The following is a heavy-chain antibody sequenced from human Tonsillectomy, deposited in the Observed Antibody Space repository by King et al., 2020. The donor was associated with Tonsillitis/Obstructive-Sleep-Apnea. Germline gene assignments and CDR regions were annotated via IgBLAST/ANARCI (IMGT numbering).Heavy chain of an antibody. CDR2: IYYSGST. V-gene: IGHV4-39*01. CDR1: GDSISSSNYY. J-gene: IGHJ4*02. Sequence: QLQESGPGLVKPSETLSLTCTVSGDSISSSNYYWGWIRQPPGKGLEWIGSIYYSGSTYYNPSLKSRVTISLDTSKNQFSLKLSSVTAADSTVYYCVRHCRTYYYDSSGYHIDYWGQGTLVTVSS. CDR3: VRHCRTYYYDSSGYHIDY. D-gene: IGHD3-22*01.